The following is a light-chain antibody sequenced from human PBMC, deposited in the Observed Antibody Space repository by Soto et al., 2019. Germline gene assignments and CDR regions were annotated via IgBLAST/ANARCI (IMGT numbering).Light chain of an antibody. V-gene: IGLV3-1*01. Sequence: SYELTQPPSVSVSPGQTASITCSGDKLGDRYACWYQQKPGQSPVLVIYQDNKRPSGIPERFSGSNSGNTATLTISGTQAMDEADYYCQAWDSSTDVLFGGGTKLTVL. CDR2: QDN. CDR1: KLGDRY. CDR3: QAWDSSTDVL. J-gene: IGLJ2*01.